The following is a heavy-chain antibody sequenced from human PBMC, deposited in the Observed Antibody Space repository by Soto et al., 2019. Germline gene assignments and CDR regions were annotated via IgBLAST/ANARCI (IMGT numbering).Heavy chain of an antibody. D-gene: IGHD3-3*01. V-gene: IGHV1-18*01. CDR3: AREDATIFGVVNYYYGMDV. CDR1: GYTFTSYG. J-gene: IGHJ6*02. CDR2: ISAYNGNT. Sequence: ASVKVSCKASGYTFTSYGISWVRQAPGQGLEWMGWISAYNGNTNYAQKLQGRVTVTTDTSTSTAYMELRSLRSDDTAVYYCAREDATIFGVVNYYYGMDVWGQGTTVTVSS.